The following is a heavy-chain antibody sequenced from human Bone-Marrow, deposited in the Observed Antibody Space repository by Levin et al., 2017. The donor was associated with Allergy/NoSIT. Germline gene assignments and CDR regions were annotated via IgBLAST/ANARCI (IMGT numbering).Heavy chain of an antibody. D-gene: IGHD3-10*01. CDR3: ARVYSDSFSGSYSDY. V-gene: IGHV3-72*01. Sequence: PGESLKISCAASGFTFSDRYMDWVRQAPGKGLEWVGRVRKKVNSYTTEYAASVKGRFTISRDDSKNSLYLQMNSLKSEDTAVYYCARVYSDSFSGSYSDYWGQGTMVTVSS. CDR2: VRKKVNSYTT. J-gene: IGHJ4*02. CDR1: GFTFSDRY.